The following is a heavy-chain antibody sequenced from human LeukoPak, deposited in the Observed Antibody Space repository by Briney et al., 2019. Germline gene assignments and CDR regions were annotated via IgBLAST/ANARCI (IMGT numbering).Heavy chain of an antibody. V-gene: IGHV4-39*07. CDR3: ARVAQHQIRGVISLWGMDV. J-gene: IGHJ6*02. D-gene: IGHD3-10*01. CDR2: IFYGGST. CDR1: GDSIYNSDYY. Sequence: SETLSLTCTVSGDSIYNSDYYWGWIRQPPGKGLEWIGSIFYGGSTYYNPSLKSRVTISVDTSKNQFSLKLSSVTAADTAVYYCARVAQHQIRGVISLWGMDVWGQGTTVTVSS.